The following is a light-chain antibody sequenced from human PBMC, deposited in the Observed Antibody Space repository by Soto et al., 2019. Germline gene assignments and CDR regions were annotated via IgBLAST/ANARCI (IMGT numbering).Light chain of an antibody. J-gene: IGKJ2*01. CDR2: AAS. CDR1: QGISNY. CDR3: QKYNSAPHT. V-gene: IGKV1-27*01. Sequence: DIQMTQSPSSMSASVGARVTITCRASQGISNYLAWYQQKPGKVPKLLIYAASTLPSGVPSRFSGSGSGTDFTLTISSLQPEDVATYYCQKYNSAPHTFGQGTKLEIK.